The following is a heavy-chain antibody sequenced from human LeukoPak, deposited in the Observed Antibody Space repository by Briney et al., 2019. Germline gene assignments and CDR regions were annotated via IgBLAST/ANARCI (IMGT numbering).Heavy chain of an antibody. CDR2: IKYDGSEE. Sequence: GGSLRLSCAASGLTFSTYWMSWVRQAPGRGLEWVANIKYDGSEEYYVDSVKGRFTISRDNAKNTLYLQMNSLRAEDTAVYYCSREQHGGRYFDYWGQGTLVTVSS. D-gene: IGHD3-16*01. V-gene: IGHV3-7*01. CDR3: SREQHGGRYFDY. CDR1: GLTFSTYW. J-gene: IGHJ4*02.